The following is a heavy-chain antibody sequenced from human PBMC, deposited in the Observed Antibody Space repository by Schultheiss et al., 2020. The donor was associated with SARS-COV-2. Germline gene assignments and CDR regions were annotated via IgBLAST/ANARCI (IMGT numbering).Heavy chain of an antibody. CDR1: GGTFSSYA. J-gene: IGHJ3*02. CDR3: ARYCSSTSCYYAFDI. CDR2: IIPNSGGT. D-gene: IGHD2-2*01. Sequence: ASVKVSCKASGGTFSSYAISWVRQAPGQGLEWMGGIIPNSGGTNYAQKFQGRVTMTRDTSISTAYMELSRLRSDDTAVYYCARYCSSTSCYYAFDIWGQGTMVTVSS. V-gene: IGHV1-2*02.